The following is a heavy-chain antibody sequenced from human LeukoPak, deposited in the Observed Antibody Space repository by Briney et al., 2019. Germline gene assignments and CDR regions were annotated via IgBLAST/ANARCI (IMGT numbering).Heavy chain of an antibody. CDR3: AKAESSGWYLGG. CDR2: ISGSGSNT. D-gene: IGHD6-19*01. V-gene: IGHV3-23*01. J-gene: IGHJ4*02. CDR1: GFTFNNYA. Sequence: GGSLRLSCAASGFTFNNYALSWVRQAPGKGLEWVSGISGSGSNTYYADSVKGRFTISRDNSKNTLYLQMNSLRAEDTAVHYCAKAESSGWYLGGWGQGTLVTVSP.